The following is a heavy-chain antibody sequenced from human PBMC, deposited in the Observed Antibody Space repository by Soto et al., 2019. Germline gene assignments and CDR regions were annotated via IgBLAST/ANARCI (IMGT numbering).Heavy chain of an antibody. D-gene: IGHD2-2*01. CDR1: GYTFTSYA. J-gene: IGHJ5*02. Sequence: ASVKVSCKASGYTFTSYAMHWVRQAPGQRLEWIGWIVVGSGNTNYAQKFQERVTISWDMSTNTAYMELSSLRSEDTAVYYCAKEKISTSCCNWFDPWGQGTLVTVSS. CDR2: IVVGSGNT. CDR3: AKEKISTSCCNWFDP. V-gene: IGHV1-58*02.